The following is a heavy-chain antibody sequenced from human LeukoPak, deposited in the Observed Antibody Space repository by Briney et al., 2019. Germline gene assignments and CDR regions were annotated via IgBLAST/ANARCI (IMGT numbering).Heavy chain of an antibody. CDR1: GGSISSYY. D-gene: IGHD3-3*01. Sequence: SETLSLTCTVSGGSISSYYWSWIRQPPGKGLEWIGYIYYSGSTNNNPSLKSRVTISVDTSKNQFSLKLSSVTAADTAVYYCARHDFWSGFSYYYYYGMDVWGQGTTVTVSS. J-gene: IGHJ6*02. CDR2: IYYSGST. V-gene: IGHV4-59*08. CDR3: ARHDFWSGFSYYYYYGMDV.